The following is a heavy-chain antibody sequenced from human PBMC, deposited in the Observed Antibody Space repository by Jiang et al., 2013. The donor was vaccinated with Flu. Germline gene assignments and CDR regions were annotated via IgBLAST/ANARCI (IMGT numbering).Heavy chain of an antibody. CDR2: INHSGST. V-gene: IGHV4-34*01. CDR3: ARRYDSSGYYPRDAFDI. Sequence: GLVKPSETLSLTCAVYGGSFSGYYWSWIRQPPGKGLEWIGEINHSGSTNYNPSLKSRVTISVDTSKNQFSLKLSSVTAADTAVYYCARRYDSSGYYPRDAFDIWGQGTMVTVSS. D-gene: IGHD3-22*01. J-gene: IGHJ3*02. CDR1: GGSFSGYY.